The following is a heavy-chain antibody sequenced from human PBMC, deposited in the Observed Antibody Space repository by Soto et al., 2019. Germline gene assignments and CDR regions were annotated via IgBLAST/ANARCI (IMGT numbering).Heavy chain of an antibody. CDR2: IYYSGST. J-gene: IGHJ4*02. D-gene: IGHD5-18*01. Sequence: SETLSLTCTVSGGSVSSGSYYWSWIRQPPGKGLEWIGYIYYSGSTNYNPSLKSRVTISVDTSKSQLSLKLSSVTAADTAVYYCARVDTAMVTVDYWGQGTLVTVSS. CDR1: GGSVSSGSYY. CDR3: ARVDTAMVTVDY. V-gene: IGHV4-61*01.